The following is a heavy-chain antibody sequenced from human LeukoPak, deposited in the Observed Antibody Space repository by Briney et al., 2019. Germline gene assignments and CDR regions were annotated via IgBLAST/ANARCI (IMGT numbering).Heavy chain of an antibody. CDR2: IYTSGST. Sequence: SETLSLTCTVSGGSISSYYWSWIRQPAGKGLEWIGRIYTSGSTNYNPSLKSRVTMSVDTSKNQFSLKLSSVTAADTAVYYCARVYYSDRSGTNLDAFDIWGQGTMVTVSS. V-gene: IGHV4-4*07. J-gene: IGHJ3*02. CDR1: GGSISSYY. D-gene: IGHD3-22*01. CDR3: ARVYYSDRSGTNLDAFDI.